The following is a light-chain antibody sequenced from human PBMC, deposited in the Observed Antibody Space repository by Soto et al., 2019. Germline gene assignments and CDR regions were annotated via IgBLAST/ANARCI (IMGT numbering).Light chain of an antibody. V-gene: IGKV1-39*01. J-gene: IGKJ4*01. CDR1: HTIATY. Sequence: IQMTQSPSSLSASVGDGVTLTCRASHTIATYLNWYQQKPGQVPEVLIYGASRLHVGVPSRFTGSGYGTDFTLTINNLQPEDFAMYYCQQYGYLVTFGGGTKVEIK. CDR2: GAS. CDR3: QQYGYLVT.